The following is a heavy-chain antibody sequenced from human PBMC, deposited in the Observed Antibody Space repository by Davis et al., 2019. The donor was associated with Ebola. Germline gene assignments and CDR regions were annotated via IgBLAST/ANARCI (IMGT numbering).Heavy chain of an antibody. CDR3: AKFSTGYCSGGSCYSPLDY. CDR1: GFTFSSYS. J-gene: IGHJ4*02. D-gene: IGHD2-15*01. CDR2: ISSSSYI. V-gene: IGHV3-21*01. Sequence: GESLKISCAASGFTFSSYSMNWVRQAPGKGLEWVSSISSSSYIYYADSVKGRFTISRDNAKNSLYLQMNSLRAEDTAVYYCAKFSTGYCSGGSCYSPLDYWGQGTLVTVSS.